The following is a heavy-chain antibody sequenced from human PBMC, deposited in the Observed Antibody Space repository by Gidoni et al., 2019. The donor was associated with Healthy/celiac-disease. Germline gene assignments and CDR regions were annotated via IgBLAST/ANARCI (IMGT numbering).Heavy chain of an antibody. CDR2: IRGSGGST. D-gene: IGHD3-16*01. Sequence: EVQLLESGGGLVQPGGSLRLSCAASGFTFSSYAMSLVRRAPGKGLEWVSAIRGSGGSTYYADSVKGRFTISRDNSKNTLYLQMNSLRAEDTAVYYCAKFTLGEVWEYGGRSTRRRYFDYWGQGTLVTVSS. V-gene: IGHV3-23*01. CDR3: AKFTLGEVWEYGGRSTRRRYFDY. CDR1: GFTFSSYA. J-gene: IGHJ4*02.